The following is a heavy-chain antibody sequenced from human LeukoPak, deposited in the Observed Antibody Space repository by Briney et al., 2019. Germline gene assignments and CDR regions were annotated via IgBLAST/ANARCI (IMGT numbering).Heavy chain of an antibody. CDR3: ARLSRMVYAAYEYYFDY. CDR1: GYTFTSYY. D-gene: IGHD2-8*01. J-gene: IGHJ4*02. Sequence: ASVKVSCKASGYTFTSYYMHWVRQAPGQGLEWMGIINPSGGSTSYAQKFQGRVTMTRDTSTSTVYTELSSLRSEDTAVYYCARLSRMVYAAYEYYFDYWGQGTLVTVSS. CDR2: INPSGGST. V-gene: IGHV1-46*01.